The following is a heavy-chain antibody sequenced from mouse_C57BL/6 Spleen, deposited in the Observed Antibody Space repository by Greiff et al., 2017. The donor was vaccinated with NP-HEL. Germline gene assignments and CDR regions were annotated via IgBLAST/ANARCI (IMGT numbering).Heavy chain of an antibody. V-gene: IGHV1-47*01. J-gene: IGHJ1*03. CDR1: GYTFTTYP. D-gene: IGHD1-1*01. Sequence: VQLVESGAELVKPGASVKMSCKASGYTFTTYPIEWMKQNHGKSLEWIGNFHPYNDDTKYNEKFKGKATLTVEKSSSTVYLELSRLTSDDSAVYYCATNYYGSSYGSYWYFDVWGTGTTVTVSS. CDR2: FHPYNDDT. CDR3: ATNYYGSSYGSYWYFDV.